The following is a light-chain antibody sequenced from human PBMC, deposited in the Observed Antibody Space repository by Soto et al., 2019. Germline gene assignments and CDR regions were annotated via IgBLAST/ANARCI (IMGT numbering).Light chain of an antibody. J-gene: IGKJ1*01. CDR1: ESVTDY. V-gene: IGKV3-11*01. CDR3: QQRSDWPWT. CDR2: DVS. Sequence: PGERGTLSCRASESVTDYLAWYQQKPGQAPRLLVYDVSNRAAGIPTRFSGGGSGTDFTLTISNVEPEDFAVYYCQQRSDWPWTFGQGTMVDI.